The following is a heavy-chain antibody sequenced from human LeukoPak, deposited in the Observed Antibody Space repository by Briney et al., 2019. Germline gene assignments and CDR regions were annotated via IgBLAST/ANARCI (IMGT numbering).Heavy chain of an antibody. Sequence: PSETLSLTCTVSGGSISRYYWSWLRQPPGKGLEWVGYIYYSGSTNYNPSLRSRVTISVDTSKNQFSLKLSSVTAADTAVYYCARGRGGRYWFDPRGQGTLSPSPQ. V-gene: IGHV4-59*01. CDR2: IYYSGST. CDR1: GGSISRYY. CDR3: ARGRGGRYWFDP. J-gene: IGHJ5*02. D-gene: IGHD5-24*01.